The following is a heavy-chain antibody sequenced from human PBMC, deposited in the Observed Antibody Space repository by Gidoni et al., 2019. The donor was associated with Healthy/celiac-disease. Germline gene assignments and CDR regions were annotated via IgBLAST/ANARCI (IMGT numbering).Heavy chain of an antibody. CDR2: IYYSGST. V-gene: IGHV4-59*01. CDR1: GGSISSYY. J-gene: IGHJ3*02. D-gene: IGHD6-19*01. Sequence: QEQLQESGPGLVKPSENLSLTCTVSGGSISSYYWSWIRKPPGKGLEWIGYIYYSGSTNYNPSLKSRFTISVDTSKNQFSLKLSSVTAADTAVYYCARDHHPSGGAFDIWGQGTMVTVSS. CDR3: ARDHHPSGGAFDI.